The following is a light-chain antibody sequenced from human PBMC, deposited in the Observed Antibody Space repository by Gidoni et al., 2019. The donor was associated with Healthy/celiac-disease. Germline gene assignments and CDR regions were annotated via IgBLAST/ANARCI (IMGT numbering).Light chain of an antibody. CDR3: QQSYSTPQT. CDR1: QSISSY. CDR2: AAS. J-gene: IGKJ1*01. Sequence: DIPMTQSPSSLSASVGYRVTITCRASQSISSYLNWYQQKPGKAPKLLIYAASSLQSGVPSRFSGSGSGTDFTLTISSLQPEDFATYYCQQSYSTPQTFGQGTKVEIK. V-gene: IGKV1-39*01.